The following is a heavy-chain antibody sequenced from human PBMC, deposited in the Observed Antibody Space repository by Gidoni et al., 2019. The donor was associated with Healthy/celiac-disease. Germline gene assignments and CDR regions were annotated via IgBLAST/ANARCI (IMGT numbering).Heavy chain of an antibody. J-gene: IGHJ6*03. Sequence: GSTYYNPSLKSRVTISVDTSKNQFSLKLSSVTAADTAVYYCARRPGVVGGSYYYYMDVWGKGTTVTVSS. V-gene: IGHV4-39*01. D-gene: IGHD2-15*01. CDR2: GST. CDR3: ARRPGVVGGSYYYYMDV.